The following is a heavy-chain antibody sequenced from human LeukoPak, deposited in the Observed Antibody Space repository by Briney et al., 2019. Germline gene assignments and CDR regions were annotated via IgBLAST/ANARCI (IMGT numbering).Heavy chain of an antibody. CDR2: IYYSGST. CDR1: GGSISSYY. J-gene: IGHJ3*02. CDR3: ATSTIFGVVMDEDDAFDI. V-gene: IGHV4-59*08. D-gene: IGHD3-3*01. Sequence: SETLSLTCTVSGGSISSYYWSWIRQPPGEGLEWIGYIYYSGSTNYNPSLKSRVTISVDTSKNQFSLKLSSVTAADTAVYYCATSTIFGVVMDEDDAFDIWGQGTMVTVSS.